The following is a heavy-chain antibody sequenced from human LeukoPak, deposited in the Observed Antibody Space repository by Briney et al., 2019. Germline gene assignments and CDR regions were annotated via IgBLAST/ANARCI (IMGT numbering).Heavy chain of an antibody. CDR1: QFTFNGSW. Sequence: GGSLRLSCADSQFTFNGSWMNWVRQAPGKGLEWVANMDPTGSQKRYVDSVRGRFTISKDDPGASLYLDMHSLRAEDTAIYHCAIWTSGNYWGQGTLVTVSS. V-gene: IGHV3-7*01. D-gene: IGHD1-1*01. J-gene: IGHJ4*02. CDR3: AIWTSGNY. CDR2: MDPTGSQK.